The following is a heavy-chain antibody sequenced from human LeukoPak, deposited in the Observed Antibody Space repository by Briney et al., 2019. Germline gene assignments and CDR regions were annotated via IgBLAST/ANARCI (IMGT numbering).Heavy chain of an antibody. V-gene: IGHV1-69*04. D-gene: IGHD6-13*01. J-gene: IGHJ4*02. CDR3: ARSLAAAWIDY. CDR1: GYTFTSYG. CDR2: IIPILGIA. Sequence: EASVKVSCKASGYTFTSYGISWVRKAPGQGLEWMGRIIPILGIANYAQKFQGRVTITADKSTSTAYMELSSLRSEDTAVYYCARSLAAAWIDYWGQGTLVTVSS.